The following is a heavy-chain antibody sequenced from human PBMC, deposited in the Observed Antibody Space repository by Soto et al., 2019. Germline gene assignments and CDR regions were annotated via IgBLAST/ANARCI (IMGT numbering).Heavy chain of an antibody. V-gene: IGHV4-59*01. CDR2: IYYSGST. J-gene: IGHJ1*01. Sequence: SETLSLTXTVSGGSISSYYWSWIRQPPGKGLEWIGYIYYSGSTNYNPSLKSRVTISVDTSKNQFSLKLSSVTAADTAVYYCARGPSGSYYHFQHWGQGTLVTVSS. D-gene: IGHD1-26*01. CDR3: ARGPSGSYYHFQH. CDR1: GGSISSYY.